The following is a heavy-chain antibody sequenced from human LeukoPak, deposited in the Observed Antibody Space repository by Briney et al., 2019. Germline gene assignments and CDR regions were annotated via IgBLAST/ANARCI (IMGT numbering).Heavy chain of an antibody. Sequence: SETLSLTCTVSGYSISSGYYWGWIRQPPGKGLEWIGSIYYSGSTYYNPSLKSRVTISVDTSKNQFSLKLSSVTAADTAVYYCASMYYYDSTPWDYWGQGTLVTVSS. CDR3: ASMYYYDSTPWDY. J-gene: IGHJ4*02. CDR2: IYYSGST. D-gene: IGHD3-22*01. CDR1: GYSISSGYY. V-gene: IGHV4-38-2*02.